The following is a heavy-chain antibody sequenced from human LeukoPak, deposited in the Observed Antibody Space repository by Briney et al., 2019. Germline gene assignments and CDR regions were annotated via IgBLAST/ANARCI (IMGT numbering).Heavy chain of an antibody. CDR1: GFTVSSNY. CDR3: AKELAVAAHYYYYYMDV. J-gene: IGHJ6*03. V-gene: IGHV3-53*01. Sequence: GGSLRLSCAASGFTVSSNYMSWVRQAPGKGLEWVSVIYSGGSTYYADSVKGRFTISRDNSKNTLYLQMNSLRAEDTAVYYCAKELAVAAHYYYYYMDVWGKGTTVTISS. CDR2: IYSGGST. D-gene: IGHD6-19*01.